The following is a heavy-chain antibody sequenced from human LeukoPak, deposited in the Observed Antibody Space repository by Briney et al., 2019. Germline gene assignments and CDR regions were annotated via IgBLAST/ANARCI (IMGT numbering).Heavy chain of an antibody. Sequence: ASVKVSCKASGYTFTGYYMHWVRQAPGQGLEWMGWINPNSGGTNYAQKFQGRVTMTRDTSISTAYMELSRLRSDDTAVYYCARDSPYDSSGYYSYWGQGTLVTVSS. D-gene: IGHD3-22*01. V-gene: IGHV1-2*02. CDR3: ARDSPYDSSGYYSY. CDR2: INPNSGGT. J-gene: IGHJ4*02. CDR1: GYTFTGYY.